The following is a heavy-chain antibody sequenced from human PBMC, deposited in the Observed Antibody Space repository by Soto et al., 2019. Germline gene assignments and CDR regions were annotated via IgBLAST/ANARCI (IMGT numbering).Heavy chain of an antibody. Sequence: GASVKVSCKASGYTFTSYDINWVRQATGQGLEWMGWMNPNSGNTGYAQKFQGRVTMTRNTSISTAYMELSSLRSEDTAVYYCARGRKWFGELLYDKEDYWGQGTLVTVSS. CDR3: ARGRKWFGELLYDKEDY. CDR1: GYTFTSYD. J-gene: IGHJ4*02. V-gene: IGHV1-8*01. CDR2: MNPNSGNT. D-gene: IGHD3-10*01.